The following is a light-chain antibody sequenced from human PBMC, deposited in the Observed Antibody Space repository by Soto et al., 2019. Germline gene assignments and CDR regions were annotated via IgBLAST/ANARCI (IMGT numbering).Light chain of an antibody. CDR1: HQGSGRY. J-gene: IGKJ1*01. CDR3: QQYDSSGT. Sequence: VWTQDAEGLCLSPGERGILNYRPGHQGSGRYLAWYQQKPGQAPRLLIYRASSMATGIPDRFSGSGSGTDFTLTISRVQPDDFAGYYCQQYDSSGTFGQGTKVDIK. CDR2: RAS. V-gene: IGKV3-20*01.